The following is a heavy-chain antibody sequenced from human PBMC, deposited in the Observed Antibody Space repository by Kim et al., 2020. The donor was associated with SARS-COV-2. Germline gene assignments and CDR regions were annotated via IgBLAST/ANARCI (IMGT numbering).Heavy chain of an antibody. D-gene: IGHD6-6*01. V-gene: IGHV3-21*01. J-gene: IGHJ5*02. Sequence: ADSVKGRFTLSRDNATNSLYLQLNSLRAEDTAVYYCAIYPGVLEYSSSQTWGQGTLVTVSS. CDR3: AIYPGVLEYSSSQT.